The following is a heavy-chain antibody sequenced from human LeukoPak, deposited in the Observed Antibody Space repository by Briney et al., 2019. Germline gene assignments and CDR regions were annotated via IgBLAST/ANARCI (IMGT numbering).Heavy chain of an antibody. D-gene: IGHD2-15*01. J-gene: IGHJ5*02. CDR3: ARDVRYCSGGSCYKPTNWFDP. CDR2: ISYDGSNK. V-gene: IGHV3-30*01. Sequence: PGGSLRLSCAASGFTFSSYAMHWVRQAPGKGLEWVAVISYDGSNKYYADSVKGRFTISRDNSKNTLYLQMNSLRAEDTAVYYRARDVRYCSGGSCYKPTNWFDPWGQGTLVTVSS. CDR1: GFTFSSYA.